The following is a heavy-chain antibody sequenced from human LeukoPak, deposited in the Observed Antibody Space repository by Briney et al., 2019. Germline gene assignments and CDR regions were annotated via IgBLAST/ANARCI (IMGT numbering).Heavy chain of an antibody. D-gene: IGHD6-13*01. V-gene: IGHV3-13*01. J-gene: IGHJ4*02. Sequence: GGSLRLSCAASGFTFSNYDMHWVRQAAGKGLEWVSGIGTAGDTYYPATVKGRFTISRENAKNSLYLQMNSLSAGDTAVYYCASSPAYSSSWYAIDNWGQGTLVTVSS. CDR3: ASSPAYSSSWYAIDN. CDR1: GFTFSNYD. CDR2: IGTAGDT.